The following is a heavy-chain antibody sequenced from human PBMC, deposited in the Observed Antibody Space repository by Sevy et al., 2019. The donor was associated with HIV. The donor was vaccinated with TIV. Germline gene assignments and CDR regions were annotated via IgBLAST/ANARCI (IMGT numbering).Heavy chain of an antibody. V-gene: IGHV3-23*01. J-gene: IGHJ3*02. Sequence: GGSLRLSCAASGFTFSNYALNWVRQVPGKGLEWASTISGSGFNTYYGDSVKGRFTISRDNSKNTLYLQMSSLSPEDTALYYCAKDRFDGSGYYPEGAFDIWGQGTKVTVSS. CDR3: AKDRFDGSGYYPEGAFDI. D-gene: IGHD3-22*01. CDR2: ISGSGFNT. CDR1: GFTFSNYA.